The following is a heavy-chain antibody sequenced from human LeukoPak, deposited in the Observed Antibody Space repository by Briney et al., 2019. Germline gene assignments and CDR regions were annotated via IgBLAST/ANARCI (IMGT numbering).Heavy chain of an antibody. CDR2: INHSGST. D-gene: IGHD3-3*01. J-gene: IGHJ4*02. CDR1: GGAFSGYY. V-gene: IGHV4-34*01. Sequence: SETLSLTCAVYGGAFSGYYCSSLRQPPGKGLEWIGEINHSGSTNYNPSLKSRVAISVDTYKNQFSLKLSSVTAADTAVYYCARDDFWSGYYSADSYWGQGTLVTVSS. CDR3: ARDDFWSGYYSADSY.